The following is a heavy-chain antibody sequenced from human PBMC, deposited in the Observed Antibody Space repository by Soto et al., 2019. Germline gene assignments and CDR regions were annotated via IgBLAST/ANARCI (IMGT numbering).Heavy chain of an antibody. D-gene: IGHD2-21*02. Sequence: QVQLQESGPGLVKPSETLSLTCTVSGGSISSYYWSWIRQPPGKGLEWIGYIYYSRSTNYNPSLKSRVTISVDTSKNQFSLKLSSVTAADTAVYYCARDAHCGGDCYYFDYWGQGTLVTVSS. CDR3: ARDAHCGGDCYYFDY. CDR2: IYYSRST. V-gene: IGHV4-59*01. CDR1: GGSISSYY. J-gene: IGHJ4*02.